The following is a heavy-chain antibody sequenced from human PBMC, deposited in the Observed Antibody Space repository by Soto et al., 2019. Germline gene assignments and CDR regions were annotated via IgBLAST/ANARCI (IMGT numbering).Heavy chain of an antibody. Sequence: SETLSLTCTVSGDSISRSHWSWIRQPPGKGLEWIGYGYKSGSTNYNPSLKSRVTISVDTSKNQFSLKLSTVTAAVTAVYYCATYFAGVGGRGSWGQGTLVTVSS. CDR1: GDSISRSH. CDR2: GYKSGST. V-gene: IGHV4-59*01. J-gene: IGHJ5*02. CDR3: ATYFAGVGGRGS. D-gene: IGHD3-10*01.